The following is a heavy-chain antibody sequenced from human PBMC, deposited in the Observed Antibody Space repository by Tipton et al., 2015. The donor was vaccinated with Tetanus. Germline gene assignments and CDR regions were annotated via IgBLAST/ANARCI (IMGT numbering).Heavy chain of an antibody. Sequence: LVKPTQTLSLTCAISGDSVSSNSAAWNWIRQSPSRGLEWLGRTYYRSKWYNDYAVSVKSRITINPDTSKNQFSLQLNSVTPEDTAVYYCARDPYSSGWYLHAHRYNWFDPWGQGTLVTVSS. CDR3: ARDPYSSGWYLHAHRYNWFDP. CDR2: TYYRSKWYN. V-gene: IGHV6-1*01. CDR1: GDSVSSNSAA. D-gene: IGHD6-19*01. J-gene: IGHJ5*02.